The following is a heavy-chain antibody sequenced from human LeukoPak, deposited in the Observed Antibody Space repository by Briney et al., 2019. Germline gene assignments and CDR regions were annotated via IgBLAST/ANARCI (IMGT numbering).Heavy chain of an antibody. V-gene: IGHV3-7*01. CDR3: ARTPVGAITP. J-gene: IGHJ5*02. CDR2: IKQDGSEM. CDR1: GFTFSSYW. D-gene: IGHD1-26*01. Sequence: GGSLRLSCAASGFTFSSYWMTWFRQAPGKGLEWVANIKQDGSEMYYVDSVKGRFTISGDNAKNSLYLQMNSLRVEDTAVYYCARTPVGAITPWGQGSLVTVSS.